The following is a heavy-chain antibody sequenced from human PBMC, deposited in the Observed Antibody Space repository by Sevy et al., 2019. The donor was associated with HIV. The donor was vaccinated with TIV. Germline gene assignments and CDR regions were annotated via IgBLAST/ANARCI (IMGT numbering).Heavy chain of an antibody. CDR3: ARGGDYYYGSRYYPGRVFDI. CDR2: ISAYNGNT. V-gene: IGHV1-18*01. CDR1: GYTFTTYG. J-gene: IGHJ3*02. Sequence: ASVKVSCKASGYTFTTYGITWVRQAPGQGLEWMGWISAYNGNTNYTQKIQGRVTMTTDTSTSTAYMELRSLRSDDTAVYYCARGGDYYYGSRYYPGRVFDIWGQGTMVTVSS. D-gene: IGHD3-22*01.